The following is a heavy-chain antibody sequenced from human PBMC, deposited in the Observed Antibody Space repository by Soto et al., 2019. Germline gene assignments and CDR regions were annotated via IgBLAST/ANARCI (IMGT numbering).Heavy chain of an antibody. CDR3: AGGRYGDY. Sequence: QVHLVQSGAEVKKPGASVKVSCQGSGYAFTTYGITWVRQAPGQGLEWMGWISAHNGNTNYAQKLQGRVTVTRDTSTSGAYMELRGLRYDDTAVYYCAGGRYGDYWGQGALVTVSS. J-gene: IGHJ4*02. CDR1: GYAFTTYG. CDR2: ISAHNGNT. D-gene: IGHD1-1*01. V-gene: IGHV1-18*01.